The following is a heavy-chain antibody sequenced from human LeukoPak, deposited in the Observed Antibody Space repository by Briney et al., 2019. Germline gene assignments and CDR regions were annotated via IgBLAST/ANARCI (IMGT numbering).Heavy chain of an antibody. CDR1: GGSISSGDYY. V-gene: IGHV4-30-4*01. CDR3: ARDNDYGGKGGWYFDL. Sequence: PSETLSLTCTVSGGSISSGDYYWSWIRQPPGKGLEWIGYIYYSGSTYYNPSLKSRVTISVDTSKNQFSLKPSSVTAADTAVYYCARDNDYGGKGGWYFDLWGRGTLVTVSS. J-gene: IGHJ2*01. D-gene: IGHD4-23*01. CDR2: IYYSGST.